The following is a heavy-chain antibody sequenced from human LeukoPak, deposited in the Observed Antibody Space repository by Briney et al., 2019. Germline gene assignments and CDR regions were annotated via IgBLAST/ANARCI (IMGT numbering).Heavy chain of an antibody. CDR3: ARHSGGRDSSGEYWYLDL. V-gene: IGHV4-59*08. J-gene: IGHJ2*01. CDR2: IYYSGST. CDR1: GGSISSYY. D-gene: IGHD3-22*01. Sequence: WETLTLTCTVSGGSISSYYWSWIRQPPGKGLEWIGYIYYSGSTNYNPSLKSRVTISVDTSKNQFSLKLSSVTAADTAVYYCARHSGGRDSSGEYWYLDLSGRGTLVTVSS.